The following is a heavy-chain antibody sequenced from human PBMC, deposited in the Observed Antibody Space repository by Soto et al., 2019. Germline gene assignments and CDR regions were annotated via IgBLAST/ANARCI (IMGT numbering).Heavy chain of an antibody. Sequence: SETLSLTCAVYGGSFSGYYWSWIRQPPGKGLEWIGEINHSGSTSYNPSLKSRITISVDTSKNQFSLKLSSVTAADTAVYYCARESDMNDFWSGYSRYGMDVWGQGTTVTVSS. CDR2: INHSGST. CDR3: ARESDMNDFWSGYSRYGMDV. V-gene: IGHV4-34*01. D-gene: IGHD3-3*01. CDR1: GGSFSGYY. J-gene: IGHJ6*02.